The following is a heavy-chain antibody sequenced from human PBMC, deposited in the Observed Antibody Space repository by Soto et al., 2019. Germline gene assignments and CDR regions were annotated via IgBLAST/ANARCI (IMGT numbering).Heavy chain of an antibody. CDR3: ARDGCSGGCCYSYYCDY. D-gene: IGHD2-15*01. CDR1: GGTFSSYA. V-gene: IGHV1-69*06. J-gene: IGHJ4*02. Sequence: QVQLVQSGAEVKKPGSSVKVSCKASGGTFSSYAISWVRQAPGQGLEWMGGIIPIFGTANYAQKFQGRVTITADKSTSTAYMELSSLRSEVTAVYYCARDGCSGGCCYSYYCDYWGQGTLVTVSS. CDR2: IIPIFGTA.